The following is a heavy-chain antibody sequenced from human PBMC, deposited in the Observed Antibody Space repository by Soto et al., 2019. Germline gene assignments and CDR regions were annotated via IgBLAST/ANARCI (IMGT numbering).Heavy chain of an antibody. Sequence: PSETLSLTCTVSGGSISSSSYYWGWIRQPPGKGLEWIGGIYYSGSTYYNPSLKSRVTISVDTSKNQFSLKLSSVTAADTAVYYCARLEQLVSSWFDPWGQGTLVTVSS. CDR2: IYYSGST. J-gene: IGHJ5*02. CDR3: ARLEQLVSSWFDP. D-gene: IGHD6-6*01. CDR1: GGSISSSSYY. V-gene: IGHV4-39*01.